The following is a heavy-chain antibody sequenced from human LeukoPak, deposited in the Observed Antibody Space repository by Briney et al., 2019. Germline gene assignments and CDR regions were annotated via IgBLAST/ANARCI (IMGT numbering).Heavy chain of an antibody. CDR3: ARDQNYDFWSGDHPHAFDI. D-gene: IGHD3-3*01. CDR2: ISSSGSTI. V-gene: IGHV3-11*04. J-gene: IGHJ3*02. CDR1: GFTFSDYY. Sequence: PGGSLRLSCAASGFTFSDYYMSWLRQAPGKGLEWVSYISSSGSTIYYADSVKGRFTISRGNAKNSLYLQMNSLRAEDTAVYYCARDQNYDFWSGDHPHAFDIWGQGTMVTVSS.